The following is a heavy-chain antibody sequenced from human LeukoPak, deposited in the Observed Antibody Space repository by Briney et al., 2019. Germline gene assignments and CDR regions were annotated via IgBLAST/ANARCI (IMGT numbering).Heavy chain of an antibody. D-gene: IGHD1-20*01. CDR2: NAYGGTYT. V-gene: IGHV3-30*03. CDR3: ARNKAITDFFGMDV. J-gene: IGHJ6*02. CDR1: GFTFSDYA. Sequence: RGSLRLSCAASGFTFSDYAMHWVRQDPGKGLEGVAVNAYGGTYTHHEDSLKSRFTISRDNSRDTLYLQINSLRPEDTALYYCARNKAITDFFGMDVWGQRTTIIVS.